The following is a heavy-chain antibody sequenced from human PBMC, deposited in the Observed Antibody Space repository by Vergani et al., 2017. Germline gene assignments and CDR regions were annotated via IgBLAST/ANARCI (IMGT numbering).Heavy chain of an antibody. CDR1: GGSFSGYY. J-gene: IGHJ5*02. Sequence: QVQLQQWGAGLLKPSETLSLTCAVYGGSFSGYYWSWIRQPPGKGLEWIGYIYYSGSTNYNPSLKSRVTISVDTSKNQFSLKLSSVTAADTAVYYCARDHGYSYGARSLGFDPWGQGTLVTVSS. CDR2: IYYSGST. V-gene: IGHV4-34*11. CDR3: ARDHGYSYGARSLGFDP. D-gene: IGHD5-18*01.